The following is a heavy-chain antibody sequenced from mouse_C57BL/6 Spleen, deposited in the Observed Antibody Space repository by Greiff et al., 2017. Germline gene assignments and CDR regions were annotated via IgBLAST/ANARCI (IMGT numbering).Heavy chain of an antibody. V-gene: IGHV5-16*01. CDR3: ARVALYPPYAMDY. Sequence: EVHLVESEGGLVQPGSSMKLSCTASGFTFSDYYMAWVRQVPEKGLEWVANINYDGSSTYYLDSLKSRFIISRDNAKNILYLQMSSLKSEDTATYYCARVALYPPYAMDYWGQGTSVTVSS. CDR1: GFTFSDYY. CDR2: INYDGSST. J-gene: IGHJ4*01. D-gene: IGHD6-1*01.